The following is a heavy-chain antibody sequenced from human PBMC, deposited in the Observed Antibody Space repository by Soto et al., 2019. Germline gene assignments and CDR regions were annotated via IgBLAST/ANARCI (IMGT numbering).Heavy chain of an antibody. V-gene: IGHV3-30-3*01. J-gene: IGHJ4*02. CDR3: ARGGDWELTLSPHFDY. D-gene: IGHD1-26*01. Sequence: LRLSCAASGFTFSSYAMHWVRQAPGKGLEWVAVISYDGSNKYYADSVKGRFTISRDNSKNTLYLQMNSLRAEDTAVYYCARGGDWELTLSPHFDYWGQGTLVTVSS. CDR2: ISYDGSNK. CDR1: GFTFSSYA.